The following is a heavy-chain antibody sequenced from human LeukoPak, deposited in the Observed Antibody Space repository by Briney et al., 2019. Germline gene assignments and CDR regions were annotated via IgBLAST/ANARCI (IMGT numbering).Heavy chain of an antibody. CDR1: GVTFRSYA. CDR3: AISRVPSSFDQFFVI. V-gene: IGHV3-23*01. D-gene: IGHD2-2*01. Sequence: GGSLRLSCAASGVTFRSYAIRGVRQAPGKGGEWVSTISSSDVATYYADSVKGGLTIYRENSKNTVDMKRKRLRAEDTGKYDCAISRVPSSFDQFFVIWGRGTMVTVSS. CDR2: ISSSDVAT. J-gene: IGHJ3*02.